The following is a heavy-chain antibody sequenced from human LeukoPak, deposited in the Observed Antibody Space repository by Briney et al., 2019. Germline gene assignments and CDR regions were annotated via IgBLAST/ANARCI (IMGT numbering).Heavy chain of an antibody. V-gene: IGHV3-48*03. CDR1: GFTFSSYE. CDR3: AKSHHVTAIDY. Sequence: GGSLRLSCAASGFTFSSYEMNWVRQAPGKGLEWVSYISSSGSIIYYADSVKGRFTISRDNAKNSLYLQMNSLRADDTAVYYCAKSHHVTAIDYWGQGTLVTVSS. CDR2: ISSSGSII. D-gene: IGHD2-21*02. J-gene: IGHJ4*02.